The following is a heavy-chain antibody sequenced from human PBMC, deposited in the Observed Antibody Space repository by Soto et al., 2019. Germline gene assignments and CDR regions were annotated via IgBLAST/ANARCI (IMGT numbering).Heavy chain of an antibody. J-gene: IGHJ4*02. V-gene: IGHV3-23*01. CDR2: ITYSGGTT. Sequence: VQLLESGGGLAQAGGSLRLSCAASGFTFSSYAMSWVRQAPGKGLEWVSTITYSGGTTYYADSVKGRFTISRDNSKNTLYLQMNSLRAEDTALYYCANCLAARPASASDFDYWGQGTLVTVSS. D-gene: IGHD6-6*01. CDR1: GFTFSSYA. CDR3: ANCLAARPASASDFDY.